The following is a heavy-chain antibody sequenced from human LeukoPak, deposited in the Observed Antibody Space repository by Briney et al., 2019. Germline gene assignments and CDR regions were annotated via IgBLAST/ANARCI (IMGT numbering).Heavy chain of an antibody. CDR1: GGTFSSYT. Sequence: ASVKVSCKASGGTFSSYTISWVRQAPGQGLEWMGWINPNSGGTNYAQKFQGRVTMTRDTSISTAYMELSRLRSDDTAVYYCARERYCSGGSCYYYYGMDVWGQGTTVTVSS. CDR3: ARERYCSGGSCYYYYGMDV. V-gene: IGHV1-2*02. CDR2: INPNSGGT. D-gene: IGHD2-15*01. J-gene: IGHJ6*02.